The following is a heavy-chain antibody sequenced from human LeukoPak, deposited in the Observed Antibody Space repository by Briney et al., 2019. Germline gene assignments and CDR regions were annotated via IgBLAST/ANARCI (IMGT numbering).Heavy chain of an antibody. J-gene: IGHJ5*02. Sequence: ASVKVSCKASGGTFSSYAISWVRQAPGQGLEWMGGIIPIFGTANYAQKFQGRVTITTDESTSTAYMELSSLRSEDTAVYYCARVEYQLRKAWFDPWGQGTLVTVSS. V-gene: IGHV1-69*05. CDR1: GGTFSSYA. CDR3: ARVEYQLRKAWFDP. CDR2: IIPIFGTA. D-gene: IGHD2-2*01.